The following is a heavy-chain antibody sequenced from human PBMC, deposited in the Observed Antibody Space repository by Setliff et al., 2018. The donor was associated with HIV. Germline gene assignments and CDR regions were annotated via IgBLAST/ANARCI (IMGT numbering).Heavy chain of an antibody. D-gene: IGHD3-22*01. Sequence: GASVKVSCKASGYTFTGYYMHWVRQAPGQGLEWMGWINPNSGGTNYAQKFQGRVTMTRDTSISTAYMELSRLRSDDTAVYYCARVLGMIVVVTWFDPWGQGTLVTVSS. V-gene: IGHV1-2*02. CDR2: INPNSGGT. CDR1: GYTFTGYY. CDR3: ARVLGMIVVVTWFDP. J-gene: IGHJ5*02.